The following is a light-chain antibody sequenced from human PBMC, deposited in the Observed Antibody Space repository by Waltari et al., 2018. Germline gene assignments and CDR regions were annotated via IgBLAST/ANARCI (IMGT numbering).Light chain of an antibody. CDR3: QVWDTSNDHVV. Sequence: SYVLTQSPSVSVAPGQTTRITCGGNNIGSKAVHWYQQKPGQAPVLVVYDDRDRPSGIPERFSGSNSGNTATLTISRVAAGDEADYYCQVWDTSNDHVVFGGGIMLTVL. J-gene: IGLJ2*01. V-gene: IGLV3-21*02. CDR2: DDR. CDR1: NIGSKA.